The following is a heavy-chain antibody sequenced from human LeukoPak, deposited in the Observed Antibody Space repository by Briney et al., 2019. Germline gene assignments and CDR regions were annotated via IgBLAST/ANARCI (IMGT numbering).Heavy chain of an antibody. CDR2: IYYSGST. CDR1: GGSISSYY. V-gene: IGHV4-59*01. D-gene: IGHD3-16*01. CDR3: ARDSLNYGMDV. Sequence: SETLSLTCTVSGGSISSYYWSWIRQPPGKGLEWIGYIYYSGSTNYNPSLKSRVTISVDTSKNQFSLKLSSVTAADTAVYFCARDSLNYGMDVWGQGTTVTVSS. J-gene: IGHJ6*02.